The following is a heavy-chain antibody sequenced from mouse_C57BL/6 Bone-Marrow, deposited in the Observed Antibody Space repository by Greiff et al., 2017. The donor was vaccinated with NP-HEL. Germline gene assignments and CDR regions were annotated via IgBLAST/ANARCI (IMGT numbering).Heavy chain of an antibody. CDR1: GYAFSSYW. V-gene: IGHV1-80*01. J-gene: IGHJ2*01. CDR2: IYPGDGDT. CDR3: ASLTAQATFDY. Sequence: VQLVESGAELVKPGASVKISCKASGYAFSSYWMNWVKQRPGKGLEWIGQIYPGDGDTNYNGKFKGKATLTADKSSSTAYMQLSSLTSEDSAVYFCASLTAQATFDYWGQGTTLTVSS. D-gene: IGHD3-2*02.